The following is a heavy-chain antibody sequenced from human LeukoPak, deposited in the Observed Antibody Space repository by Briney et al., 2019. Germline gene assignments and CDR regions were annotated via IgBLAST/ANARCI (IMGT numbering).Heavy chain of an antibody. Sequence: PSGTLSLTCTVSGGSISSSSYYWGWIRQPPGKGLEWIGSIYYSGSTYYNPSLKSRVTISVDTSKNQFSLKLSSVTAADTAVYYCAREEGEGIAAAGTLYYFDYWGQGTLVTVSS. CDR3: AREEGEGIAAAGTLYYFDY. CDR2: IYYSGST. J-gene: IGHJ4*02. V-gene: IGHV4-39*07. D-gene: IGHD6-13*01. CDR1: GGSISSSSYY.